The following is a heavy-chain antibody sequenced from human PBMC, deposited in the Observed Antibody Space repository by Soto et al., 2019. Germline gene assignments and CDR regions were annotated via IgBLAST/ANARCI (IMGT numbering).Heavy chain of an antibody. CDR3: ARDKDWALDN. CDR1: GFTFSPYY. Sequence: GGSLRLSCAASGFTFSPYYMSWVRQAPGKGLEWLAMTTQDGNDKHYVDSVKGRFTVSRDNAQNSLSLQMNSLRVEDTGIYYCARDKDWALDNWGQGTLVTVSS. CDR2: TTQDGNDK. V-gene: IGHV3-7*01. D-gene: IGHD3-9*01. J-gene: IGHJ4*02.